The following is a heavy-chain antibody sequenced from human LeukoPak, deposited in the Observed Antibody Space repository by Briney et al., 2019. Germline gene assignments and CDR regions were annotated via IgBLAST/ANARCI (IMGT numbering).Heavy chain of an antibody. V-gene: IGHV4-4*07. J-gene: IGHJ1*01. Sequence: SETLSLTCTVSGGSISSYYWSWIRQPAGKGLEWIGRIYTSGSTNYNPSLKSRVTMSVDTSKNQFSLKLSSVTAADTAVYYCARDVYSSSWYEYFQHWGQGTLVTVSS. CDR1: GGSISSYY. CDR3: ARDVYSSSWYEYFQH. CDR2: IYTSGST. D-gene: IGHD6-13*01.